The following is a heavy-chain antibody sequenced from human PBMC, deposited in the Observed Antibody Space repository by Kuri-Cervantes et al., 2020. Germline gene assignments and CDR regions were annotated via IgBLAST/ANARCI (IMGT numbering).Heavy chain of an antibody. D-gene: IGHD5-18*01. Sequence: GESLKISCAASGFTFSNYGMHWVRQAPGKGLEWVAVISDDENNKHYAESVKGRFTIPRDNSKNTLYLQMNSLRAEDTAVYYCARGSVLQLWFLFDYWGQGTLVTVSS. J-gene: IGHJ4*02. CDR2: ISDDENNK. CDR3: ARGSVLQLWFLFDY. V-gene: IGHV3-30*03. CDR1: GFTFSNYG.